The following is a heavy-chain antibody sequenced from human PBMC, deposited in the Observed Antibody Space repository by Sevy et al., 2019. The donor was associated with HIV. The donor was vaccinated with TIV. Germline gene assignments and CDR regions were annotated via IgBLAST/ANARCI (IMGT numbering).Heavy chain of an antibody. CDR3: ARVGYSYGYDY. J-gene: IGHJ4*02. CDR1: GFTVSSNY. CDR2: IYSGGST. V-gene: IGHV3-53*01. Sequence: GGSLILSCAASGFTVSSNYMSWVRQAPGKGLEWVSVIYSGGSTYYADSVKGRFTISRDNSKNTLYLQMNSLRAEDTAVYYCARVGYSYGYDYWGQGTLVTVSS. D-gene: IGHD5-18*01.